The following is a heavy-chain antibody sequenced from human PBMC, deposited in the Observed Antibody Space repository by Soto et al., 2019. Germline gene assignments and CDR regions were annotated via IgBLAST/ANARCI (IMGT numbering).Heavy chain of an antibody. V-gene: IGHV4-34*01. Sequence: QVQLQQWGAGLLKPSEPLSLTCAVYGGSFSGHFWSWIRQPPGKGLEWIGEINHSGSTNFNPSLKSRVTISVDTSNIQFSLKVNSLTAADTAVYYCARGISLIVEVQRDAPDKYYFDSWGQGTVVTVAS. CDR1: GGSFSGHF. CDR3: ARGISLIVEVQRDAPDKYYFDS. CDR2: INHSGST. D-gene: IGHD2-21*01. J-gene: IGHJ4*02.